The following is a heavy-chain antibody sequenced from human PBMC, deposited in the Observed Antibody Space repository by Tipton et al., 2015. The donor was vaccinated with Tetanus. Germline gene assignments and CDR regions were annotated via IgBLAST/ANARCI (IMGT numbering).Heavy chain of an antibody. CDR1: GGSISGYY. V-gene: IGHV4-59*01. D-gene: IGHD3/OR15-3a*01. CDR3: ARRIQAFGPAILDAFDL. CDR2: IYDNGTT. J-gene: IGHJ3*01. Sequence: TLSLTCTVAGGSISGYYWTWIRQPPGKGLEWIGYIYDNGTTSYSPSLKSRVIISVDKSKNQLSLKLGSVTAEDTAIYYCARRIQAFGPAILDAFDLWAQGTMVIVSS.